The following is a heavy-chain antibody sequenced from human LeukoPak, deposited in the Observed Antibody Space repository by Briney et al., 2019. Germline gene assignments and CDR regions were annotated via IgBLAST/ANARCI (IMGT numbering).Heavy chain of an antibody. CDR3: ARGRSQLSDY. CDR1: GGSFSGYY. J-gene: IGHJ4*02. D-gene: IGHD5-18*01. CDR2: INHSGST. V-gene: IGHV4-34*01. Sequence: SETLSLTCAVYGGSFSGYYWSWIRQPPGKGLEWIGEINHSGSTNYNPSLKGRVTISVDTSKNQFSLKLSSVTAADTAVYYCARGRSQLSDYWGQGTLVTVSS.